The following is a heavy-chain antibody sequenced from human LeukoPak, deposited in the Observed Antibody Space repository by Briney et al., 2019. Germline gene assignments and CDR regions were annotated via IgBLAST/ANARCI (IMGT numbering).Heavy chain of an antibody. V-gene: IGHV4-59*01. D-gene: IGHD3-22*01. CDR1: GGSISSYY. CDR3: ARSPYYYDSSGYYVDY. Sequence: PSETLSLTCTVSGGSISSYYWSWIRQPPGKGLEWIGYIYYSGSTNYNPSLKSRVTISVDTSKNQFSLKLSSVTAADTAVYYCARSPYYYDSSGYYVDYWGQGTLVTVSS. J-gene: IGHJ4*02. CDR2: IYYSGST.